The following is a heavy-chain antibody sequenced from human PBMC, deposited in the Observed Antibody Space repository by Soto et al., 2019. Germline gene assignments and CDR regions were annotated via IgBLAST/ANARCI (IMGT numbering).Heavy chain of an antibody. Sequence: PSETLSLTCTVSGGSISSYYWSWIRQPPGKGLEWIGYIDNSGSTFYHPSLKSQVVMSLDTSKNQFSLNLRSVTAADTAVYYCARGRLVVPALWGQGTLVTVSS. J-gene: IGHJ1*01. CDR3: ARGRLVVPAL. CDR2: IDNSGST. D-gene: IGHD2-15*01. CDR1: GGSISSYY. V-gene: IGHV4-4*09.